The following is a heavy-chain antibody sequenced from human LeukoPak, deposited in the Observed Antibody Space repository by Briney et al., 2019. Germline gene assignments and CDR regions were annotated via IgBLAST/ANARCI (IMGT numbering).Heavy chain of an antibody. V-gene: IGHV3-30*02. CDR3: AKDQYSYDSSGRAALS. CDR2: IRYDGTNK. D-gene: IGHD3-22*01. J-gene: IGHJ5*02. CDR1: GFTFSSYG. Sequence: GGSLRLSCAASGFTFSSYGLHWVRQAPGKGLEWVSVIRYDGTNKYYADSVKGRFTISRDNSKNTLYLQMNSLRAEDTAVYYCAKDQYSYDSSGRAALSWGQGTLVTVSS.